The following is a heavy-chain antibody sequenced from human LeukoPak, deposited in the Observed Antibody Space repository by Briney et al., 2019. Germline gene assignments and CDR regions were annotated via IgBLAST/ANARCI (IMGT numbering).Heavy chain of an antibody. CDR3: ARGWLREPNDFDY. V-gene: IGHV4-34*01. CDR1: GGSFSGYY. CDR2: INHSGST. J-gene: IGHJ4*02. Sequence: SETLSLTCAVYGGSFSGYYWSWIRQPPGKGLEWTGEINHSGSTNYNPSLKSRVTISVDTSKNQFSLKLSSVTAADTAVYYCARGWLREPNDFDYWGQGTLVTVSS. D-gene: IGHD5-12*01.